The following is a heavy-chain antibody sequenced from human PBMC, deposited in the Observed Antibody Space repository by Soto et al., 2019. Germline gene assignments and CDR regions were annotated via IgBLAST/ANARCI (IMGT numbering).Heavy chain of an antibody. V-gene: IGHV1-24*01. J-gene: IGHJ4*02. CDR1: GYTLTDLS. CDR3: ASIENYYDSSGYYYD. D-gene: IGHD3-22*01. CDR2: FDPEDGET. Sequence: ASVKVSCKVSGYTLTDLSMQWVRQAPGKGLEWMGGFDPEDGETIYAQKFQGRVTMTADTATSTAYMELSSLRSEDTPVYYCASIENYYDSSGYYYDWGQGTLVTVSS.